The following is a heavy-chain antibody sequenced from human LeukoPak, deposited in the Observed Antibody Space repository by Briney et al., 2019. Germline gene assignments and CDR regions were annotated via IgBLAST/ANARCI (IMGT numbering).Heavy chain of an antibody. CDR2: ISGSGGST. J-gene: IGHJ4*02. Sequence: GGSLRLSCAASGFTFSSNAMCWVRQAPGKGLERVSAISGSGGSTYYADSVKGLFTISRDNSKNTLYLQMNSLRAEDTAVYYCAQLRQGEYFDYWGQGTLVTVSS. D-gene: IGHD3-16*01. V-gene: IGHV3-23*01. CDR3: AQLRQGEYFDY. CDR1: GFTFSSNA.